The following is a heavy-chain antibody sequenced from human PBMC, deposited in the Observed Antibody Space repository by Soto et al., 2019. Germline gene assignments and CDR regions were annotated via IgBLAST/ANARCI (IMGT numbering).Heavy chain of an antibody. V-gene: IGHV4-4*02. CDR2: IYHSGST. CDR3: ARSESIIAVAGNDAFDI. J-gene: IGHJ3*02. Sequence: PSETLSLTCAVSSGSISSSNWWSWDRQPPGKGLEWIGEIYHSGSTNYNPSLKSRVTISVDKSKNQFSLKLSSVTAADTAVYYCARSESIIAVAGNDAFDIWGQGTMVTVSS. CDR1: SGSISSSNW. D-gene: IGHD6-19*01.